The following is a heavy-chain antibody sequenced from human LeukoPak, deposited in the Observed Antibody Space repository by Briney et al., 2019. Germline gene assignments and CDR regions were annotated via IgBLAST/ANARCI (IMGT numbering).Heavy chain of an antibody. J-gene: IGHJ5*02. D-gene: IGHD3-10*01. V-gene: IGHV1-2*02. CDR3: ARDQETGDRFYNWFDP. Sequence: ASVKVSCKASGYTFTGYYMHWVRHAPGQGLEWMGWINPNSGGTNYAQKFQGRVTMTRDTSISTAYMELSRLRSDDTAVYYCARDQETGDRFYNWFDPWGQGTLSPSPQ. CDR1: GYTFTGYY. CDR2: INPNSGGT.